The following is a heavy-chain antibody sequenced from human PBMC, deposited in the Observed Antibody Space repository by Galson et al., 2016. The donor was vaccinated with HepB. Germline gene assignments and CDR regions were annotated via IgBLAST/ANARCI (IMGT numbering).Heavy chain of an antibody. CDR2: IWYDGSNK. CDR3: ARGYSSSWYLYYFDY. J-gene: IGHJ4*02. Sequence: SLRLSCAASGLTFSNYGMHWVRQAPGKGLEWVAVIWYDGSNKYYADSVKGRLTISRDNSKNTLYLQMNSLRAEDSAVYYCARGYSSSWYLYYFDYWGQGTLVTVSS. D-gene: IGHD6-13*01. CDR1: GLTFSNYG. V-gene: IGHV3-33*01.